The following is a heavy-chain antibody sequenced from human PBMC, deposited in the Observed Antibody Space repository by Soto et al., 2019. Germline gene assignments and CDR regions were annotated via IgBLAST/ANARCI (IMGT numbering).Heavy chain of an antibody. Sequence: VQLMESGGGLVKPGGSLRLSCAASGFVFSDYYMTWIRQAPGKGLEWISDISSGGAVSNFADSVRGRFTISRDNTNNSLYLQMNNLRAEDTAIYYCARRLTGRTTGDWFDPWGQGTLVTVSS. J-gene: IGHJ5*02. CDR2: ISSGGAVS. CDR3: ARRLTGRTTGDWFDP. V-gene: IGHV3-11*01. D-gene: IGHD1-1*01. CDR1: GFVFSDYY.